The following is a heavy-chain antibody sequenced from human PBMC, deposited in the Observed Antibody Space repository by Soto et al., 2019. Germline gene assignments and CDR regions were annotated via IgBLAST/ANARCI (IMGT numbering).Heavy chain of an antibody. CDR2: INHSGST. CDR1: GGSFSGYY. D-gene: IGHD2-2*01. Sequence: QVQLQQWGAGLLKPSETLSLTCAVYGGSFSGYYWSWIRQPPGKGLEWIGEINHSGSTNYNPSLKSRVTISVDTSKNQFSLKLGSVTAADTTVYYCASFPIVVVPAAIVNYWGQGTLVTVPS. J-gene: IGHJ4*02. V-gene: IGHV4-34*01. CDR3: ASFPIVVVPAAIVNY.